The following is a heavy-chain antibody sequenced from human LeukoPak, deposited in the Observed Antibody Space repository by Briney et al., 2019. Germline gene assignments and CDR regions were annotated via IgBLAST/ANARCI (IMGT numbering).Heavy chain of an antibody. CDR2: ISSSGSIM. Sequence: PGGSRRLYFAASGFTFSNYNMIWVRQAPGKGLESVSYISSSGSIMHYADSVRGRFTISRDNAKKSLYLQMNSLRAEDTAVYYCARVWDGYSGEDYWGQGTLVTVSS. J-gene: IGHJ4*02. CDR3: ARVWDGYSGEDY. D-gene: IGHD5-18*01. V-gene: IGHV3-48*01. CDR1: GFTFSNYN.